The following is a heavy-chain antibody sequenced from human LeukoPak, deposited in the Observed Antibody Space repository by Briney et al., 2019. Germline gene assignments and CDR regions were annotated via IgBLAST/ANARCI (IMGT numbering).Heavy chain of an antibody. CDR2: IKQDGSEK. D-gene: IGHD2-15*01. CDR3: ACSGSFHALAY. J-gene: IGHJ4*02. Sequence: ETLSLTCTVSGGSISSYYWSWIRQPPGKGLEWVANIKQDGSEKYHVDSVRGRFTISRDNAKNSLYLQMNSLRAEDTAVYYCACSGSFHALAYWGQGTLVTVSP. V-gene: IGHV3-7*01. CDR1: GGSISSYY.